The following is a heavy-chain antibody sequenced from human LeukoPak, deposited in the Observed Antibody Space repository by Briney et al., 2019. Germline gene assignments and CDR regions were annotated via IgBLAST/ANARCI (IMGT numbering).Heavy chain of an antibody. CDR2: IYYSGST. Sequence: PSETLSLTCTVSCGSISSSSYYWGWIRQPPGKGLEWIGSIYYSGSTYYNPSLKSRVTISVDTSKNQFSLKLSSVTAADTAVYYCARNYGSGRSYYYGMDVWGQGTTVTVSS. V-gene: IGHV4-39*01. CDR1: CGSISSSSYY. J-gene: IGHJ6*02. CDR3: ARNYGSGRSYYYGMDV. D-gene: IGHD3-10*01.